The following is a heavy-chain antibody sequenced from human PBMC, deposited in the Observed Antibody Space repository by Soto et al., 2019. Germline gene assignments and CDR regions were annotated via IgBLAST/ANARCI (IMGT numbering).Heavy chain of an antibody. CDR2: ITAYNGNT. CDR3: AKGEGFLDY. V-gene: IGHV1-18*01. CDR1: GYTFTNYA. D-gene: IGHD2-15*01. J-gene: IGHJ4*02. Sequence: ASVKVSCKASGYTFTNYAMHWVRQAPGQRLEWMGWITAYNGNTKYAQKLQGRVTMTTDTSTSTAYMELRSLRSDDTAVYYCAKGEGFLDYWGQGTLVTSPQ.